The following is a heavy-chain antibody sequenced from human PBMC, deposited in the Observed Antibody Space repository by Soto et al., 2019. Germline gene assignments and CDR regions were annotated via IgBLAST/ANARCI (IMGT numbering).Heavy chain of an antibody. D-gene: IGHD3-10*01. V-gene: IGHV5-51*01. J-gene: IGHJ6*02. CDR2: IYPGDSDT. CDR1: GYSFTSYW. Sequence: GESLRISCKGSGYSFTSYWIGWVRQMPGKGLEWMGIIYPGDSDTRYSPSFQGQVTISADKSISTAYLQWSSLKASDTAMYYCARAEGSGPVYYYYGMDGWGQGTTVNVSS. CDR3: ARAEGSGPVYYYYGMDG.